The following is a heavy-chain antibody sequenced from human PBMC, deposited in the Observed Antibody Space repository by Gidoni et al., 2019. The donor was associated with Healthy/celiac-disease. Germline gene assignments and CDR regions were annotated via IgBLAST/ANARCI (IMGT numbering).Heavy chain of an antibody. CDR2: INPSGGST. CDR1: GSTFTSYY. Sequence: QVQLVQSGAEVKKPGASVKVSCQASGSTFTSYYMHWVRQAPGEGLEWMGIINPSGGSTSYEKKFQGRGTMTRDTSTSTGYMELSSLRSEDTAVYYCARDDRPGATTFDYWGQGTLVTVSS. CDR3: ARDDRPGATTFDY. V-gene: IGHV1-46*01. J-gene: IGHJ4*02. D-gene: IGHD1-26*01.